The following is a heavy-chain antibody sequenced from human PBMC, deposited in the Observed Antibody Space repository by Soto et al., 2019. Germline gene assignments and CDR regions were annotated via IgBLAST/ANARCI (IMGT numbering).Heavy chain of an antibody. CDR3: AKAASLGGKYYSLGG. Sequence: PGGSLELSFSASGLTFGIYGMSWFGQAPGRGLEWVSSISGSGGSTYYADSVKGRFTISRDNSKNTLYLQMNSLRAEDTAVYYYAKAASLGGKYYSLGGWAKGTLVT. CDR1: GLTFGIYG. D-gene: IGHD1-26*01. J-gene: IGHJ4*02. V-gene: IGHV3-23*01. CDR2: ISGSGGST.